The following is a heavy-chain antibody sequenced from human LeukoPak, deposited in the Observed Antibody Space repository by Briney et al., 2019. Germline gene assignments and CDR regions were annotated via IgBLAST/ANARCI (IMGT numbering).Heavy chain of an antibody. J-gene: IGHJ6*03. D-gene: IGHD3-3*01. CDR2: IRSKAYGGTT. CDR1: GFTFGDYA. V-gene: IGHV3-49*04. CDR3: TRDNRPTYYDFWSGSYYYMDV. Sequence: AGGSLRLSCTASGFTFGDYAISWVRQAPGKGLEWVGFIRSKAYGGTTEYAASVKGRFTISRDDSKSIAYLQMNSLKTEDTAVYYCTRDNRPTYYDFWSGSYYYMDVWGKGTTVTVSS.